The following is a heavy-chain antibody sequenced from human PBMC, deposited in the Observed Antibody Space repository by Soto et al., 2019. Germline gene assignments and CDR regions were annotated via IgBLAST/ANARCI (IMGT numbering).Heavy chain of an antibody. Sequence: QVQLVESGGGVVQPGRSLRLSCAASGFTFSSYGMHWVRQAPGKGLEWVAVIWYDGSNKYYADSVKGRFTISRDNSKNPLFLQRTSLSDEDMAVYYCSRDGGCRDGYTEGCNWFGTWGQGTLVTVSS. D-gene: IGHD5-12*01. V-gene: IGHV3-33*01. J-gene: IGHJ5*02. CDR1: GFTFSSYG. CDR3: SRDGGCRDGYTEGCNWFGT. CDR2: IWYDGSNK.